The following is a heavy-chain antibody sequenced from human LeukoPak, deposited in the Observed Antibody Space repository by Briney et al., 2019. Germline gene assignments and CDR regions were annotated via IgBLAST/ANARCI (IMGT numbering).Heavy chain of an antibody. CDR1: GYTFTGYY. CDR2: TNPNSGGT. V-gene: IGHV1-2*04. J-gene: IGHJ4*02. Sequence: ASVKVSCKASGYTFTGYYMHWVRQAPGQGLEWMGWTNPNSGGTNYAQKFQGWVTMTRDTSISTAYMELSRLRSDDTAVYYCARSTSRGRYFDWPTEFDYWGQGTLVTVSS. CDR3: ARSTSRGRYFDWPTEFDY. D-gene: IGHD3-9*01.